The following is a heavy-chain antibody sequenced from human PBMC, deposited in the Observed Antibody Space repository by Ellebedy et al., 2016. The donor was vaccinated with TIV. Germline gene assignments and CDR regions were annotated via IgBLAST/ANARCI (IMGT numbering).Heavy chain of an antibody. CDR3: AKERDPLASTTFDS. Sequence: GESLKISCATSGFTFSHYGMQWVRQAPGEGLEWVAVIAHDGSVIHYADSVKGRFTISRDNSKNTLSLQMYSRRPEDTAVYYCAKERDPLASTTFDSWGQGNLVTVSS. CDR1: GFTFSHYG. V-gene: IGHV3-30*18. J-gene: IGHJ4*02. D-gene: IGHD1-1*01. CDR2: IAHDGSVI.